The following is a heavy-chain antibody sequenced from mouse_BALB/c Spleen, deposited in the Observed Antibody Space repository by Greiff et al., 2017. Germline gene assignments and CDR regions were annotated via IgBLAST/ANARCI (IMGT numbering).Heavy chain of an antibody. CDR1: GYSITSDYA. J-gene: IGHJ4*01. Sequence: EVKVEESGPGLVKPSQSLSLTCTVTGYSITSDYAWNWIRQFPGNKLEWMGYISYSGSTSYNPSLKSRISITRDTSKNQFFLQLNSVTTEDTATYYCASGGRYYYAMDYWGQGTSVTVSS. CDR3: ASGGRYYYAMDY. V-gene: IGHV3-2*02. CDR2: ISYSGST.